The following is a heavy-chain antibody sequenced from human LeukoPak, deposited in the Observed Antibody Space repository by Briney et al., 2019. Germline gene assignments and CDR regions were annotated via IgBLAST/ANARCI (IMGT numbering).Heavy chain of an antibody. V-gene: IGHV3-33*01. J-gene: IGHJ3*02. CDR3: ARDEAAVVAASDAFDI. D-gene: IGHD2-15*01. CDR2: IWYDGSNK. Sequence: GGSLRLSCAASGFTFSSYGMHWVRQAPGKGLEWVAVIWYDGSNKYYADSVKGRFTISRDNSKNTLYLQMNSLRAEDTAVYYCARDEAAVVAASDAFDIWGQGTTVTVSS. CDR1: GFTFSSYG.